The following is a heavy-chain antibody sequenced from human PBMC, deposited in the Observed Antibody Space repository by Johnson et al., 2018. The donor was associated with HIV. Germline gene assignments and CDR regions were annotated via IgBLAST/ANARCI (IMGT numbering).Heavy chain of an antibody. J-gene: IGHJ3*02. V-gene: IGHV3-30*02. Sequence: QVQLVESGGGVVQPGGSLRLSCAASGFTFSSYGMHWVRQAPGKGLEWVAFIRYDGSNKYYADSVKGRFTISRDNSKNTLYLQRNSLRADDTAVYYCAKAGDYYDSSGYYDAFDIWGQGTMVTVSS. CDR1: GFTFSSYG. D-gene: IGHD3-22*01. CDR3: AKAGDYYDSSGYYDAFDI. CDR2: IRYDGSNK.